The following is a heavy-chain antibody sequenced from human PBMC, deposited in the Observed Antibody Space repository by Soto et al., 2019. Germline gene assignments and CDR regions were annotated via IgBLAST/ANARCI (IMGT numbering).Heavy chain of an antibody. D-gene: IGHD5-12*01. Sequence: SETLSLTCAVSGGSISSGGYSWSWIRQPPGKGLEWIGYIYHSGSTYYNPSLKSRVTISVDRSKNQFSLKLSSVTAADTAVYYCARTVGDGYNLIVFDYWGQGTLVTVSS. CDR2: IYHSGST. CDR3: ARTVGDGYNLIVFDY. J-gene: IGHJ4*02. V-gene: IGHV4-30-2*01. CDR1: GGSISSGGYS.